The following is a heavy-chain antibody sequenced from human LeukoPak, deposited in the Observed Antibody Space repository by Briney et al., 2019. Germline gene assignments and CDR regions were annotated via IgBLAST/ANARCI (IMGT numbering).Heavy chain of an antibody. J-gene: IGHJ4*02. CDR2: IYHGGST. CDR3: ASAFNGREDYYFDY. Sequence: SETLSLICTVSGYSISTLANWGWIRQSPGKGLEWVASIYHGGSTYYNPSLRGRVTISMDTSKNQFSLKLSSVTAADTAVYYCASAFNGREDYYFDYWGQGTLVTVSS. CDR1: GYSISTLAN. V-gene: IGHV4-38-2*02. D-gene: IGHD3-16*01.